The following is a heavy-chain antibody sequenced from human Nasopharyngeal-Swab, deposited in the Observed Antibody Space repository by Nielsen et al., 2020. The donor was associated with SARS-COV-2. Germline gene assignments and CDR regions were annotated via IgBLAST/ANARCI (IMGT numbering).Heavy chain of an antibody. CDR1: GFTLSDAW. V-gene: IGHV3-15*01. CDR3: ARSRGAGPNYYFDY. D-gene: IGHD6-19*01. J-gene: IGHJ4*02. CDR2: LKSNAEGGTP. Sequence: GESLKISCAVSGFTLSDAWMSWVRQAPGKGLEWVGHLKSNAEGGTPVYAAALKDRITISRDESKNTLFLQMNSLKTEDTAVYYCARSRGAGPNYYFDYWGQGSLVTVSS.